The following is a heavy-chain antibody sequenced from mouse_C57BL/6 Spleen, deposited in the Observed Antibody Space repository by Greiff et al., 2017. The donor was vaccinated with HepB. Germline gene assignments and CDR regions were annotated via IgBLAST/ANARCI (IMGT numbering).Heavy chain of an antibody. CDR3: ARSRLHPGDYAMDY. J-gene: IGHJ4*01. CDR1: GYTFTSYT. Sequence: QVQLQQSGAELARPGASVKMSCKASGYTFTSYTMHWVKQRPGQGLEWIGYINPSSGYIKYNQKFKDKATLTADKSSSTAYMQLSSLTSEDSAVYYCARSRLHPGDYAMDYWGQGTSVTVSS. CDR2: INPSSGYI. V-gene: IGHV1-4*01. D-gene: IGHD6-1*01.